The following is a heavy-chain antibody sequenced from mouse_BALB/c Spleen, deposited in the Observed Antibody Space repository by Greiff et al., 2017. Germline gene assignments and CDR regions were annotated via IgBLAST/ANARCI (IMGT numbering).Heavy chain of an antibody. Sequence: VQLQQSGAELVRSGASVKLSCTASGFNITAYYMHWVKQRPEQGLEWIGWIDPENGDTEYAPKFQGKATMTADTSSNTAYLQLSSLTSGDTAVDYWNGKITTRPHGYFDGWGAGTTVTVSS. CDR3: NGKITTRPHGYFDG. D-gene: IGHD1-1*01. J-gene: IGHJ1*01. CDR2: IDPENGDT. V-gene: IGHV14-4*02. CDR1: GFNITAYY.